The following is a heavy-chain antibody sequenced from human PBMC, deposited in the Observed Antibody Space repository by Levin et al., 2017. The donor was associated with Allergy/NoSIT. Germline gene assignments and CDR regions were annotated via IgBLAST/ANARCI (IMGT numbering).Heavy chain of an antibody. J-gene: IGHJ4*02. CDR2: IKSKTDGGTT. Sequence: GESLKISCAASGFTFSNAWMSWVRQAPGKGLEWVGRIKSKTDGGTTDYAAPVKGRFTISRDDSKNTLYLQMNSLKTEDTAVYYCTTGEIFGVVISYFDYWGQGTLVTVSS. CDR3: TTGEIFGVVISYFDY. CDR1: GFTFSNAW. V-gene: IGHV3-15*01. D-gene: IGHD3-3*01.